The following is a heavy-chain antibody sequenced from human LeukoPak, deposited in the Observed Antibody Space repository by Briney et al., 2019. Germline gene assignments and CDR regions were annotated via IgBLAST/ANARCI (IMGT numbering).Heavy chain of an antibody. CDR2: ISASSGTI. V-gene: IGHV3-48*01. CDR3: ARGWNDDY. J-gene: IGHJ4*02. CDR1: GFTFSSYS. D-gene: IGHD1-1*01. Sequence: PGGSLRLSCAASGFTFSSYSMNWVRQAPGKGLEWVSHISASSGTIYYADSVNGRFTISRDNAKNSLYLQMNSLRAEDTAVYYCARGWNDDYWGQGTLVTVSS.